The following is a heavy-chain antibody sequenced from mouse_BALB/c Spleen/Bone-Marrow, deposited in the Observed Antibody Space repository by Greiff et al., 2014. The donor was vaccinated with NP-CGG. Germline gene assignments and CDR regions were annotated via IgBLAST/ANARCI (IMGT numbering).Heavy chain of an antibody. CDR2: ISNGSSTI. CDR1: GFTFSSFG. V-gene: IGHV5-17*02. CDR3: ARKGAMITHYYAMDY. J-gene: IGHJ4*01. D-gene: IGHD2-4*01. Sequence: EVKLMESGGGLVQPGGSRKLSYAASGFTFSSFGMHWVRQAPEKGLEWVAYISNGSSTIYYADTVKGRFTISRDNPKNTLFLQMTSLRSEDTAMYYCARKGAMITHYYAMDYWGQGTSVTVSS.